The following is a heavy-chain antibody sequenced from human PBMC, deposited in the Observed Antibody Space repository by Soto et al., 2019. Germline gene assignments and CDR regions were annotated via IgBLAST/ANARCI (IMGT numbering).Heavy chain of an antibody. CDR1: GGSISSSSYY. CDR2: IYYSGST. V-gene: IGHV4-39*01. D-gene: IGHD3-10*01. Sequence: PSETLSLTCTVSGGSISSSSYYRGWIRQPPGKGLEWIGSIYYSGSTYYNPSLKSRVTISVDTSKNQFSLKLSSVTAADTAVYYCARWRFRHYYGSGSQKDYYGMDVWGQGTTVTVPS. CDR3: ARWRFRHYYGSGSQKDYYGMDV. J-gene: IGHJ6*02.